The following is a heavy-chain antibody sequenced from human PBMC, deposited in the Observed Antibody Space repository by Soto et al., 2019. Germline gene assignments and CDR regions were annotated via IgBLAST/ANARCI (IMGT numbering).Heavy chain of an antibody. CDR1: GFTFSTYA. J-gene: IGHJ3*02. CDR3: AHPRGYGVFDAYDI. D-gene: IGHD4-17*01. CDR2: ISGSGSDT. V-gene: IGHV3-23*01. Sequence: EVQLLESGGGLVQPGGSLRLSCAASGFTFSTYAMSWVRQAPGKGLEWVSAISGSGSDTYHADSVKGRFTSSRDNSISTLFLQMNSLRAEDTSVYYCAHPRGYGVFDAYDIWGQGAMVTVSS.